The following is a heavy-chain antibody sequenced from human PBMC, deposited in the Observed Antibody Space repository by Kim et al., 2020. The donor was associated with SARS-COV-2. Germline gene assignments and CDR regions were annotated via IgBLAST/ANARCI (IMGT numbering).Heavy chain of an antibody. CDR2: SNHLGGT. CDR1: GGSLSGSY. Sequence: SETLSLTCAVHGGSLSGSYWIWIRQPPGKGLEWIGESNHLGGTNYNPSLKSRVTISVDTSKNQFSLRLSSVTAADTAVYYCARLGGNTQMGDNWFDPWGQGTLVTVSS. V-gene: IGHV4-34*01. CDR3: ARLGGNTQMGDNWFDP. J-gene: IGHJ5*02. D-gene: IGHD1-26*01.